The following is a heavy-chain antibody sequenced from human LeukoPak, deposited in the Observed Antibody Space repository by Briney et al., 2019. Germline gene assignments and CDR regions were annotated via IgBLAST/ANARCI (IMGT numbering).Heavy chain of an antibody. Sequence: GGSLRLSCVASGFTFSSYTMNWVRQAPGKGLEWVSYISSSSSTIYYADSVKGRFTISRDNAKNSLYLQMNSLRAEDTAVYYCARVETEFDYWGQGTLATVSS. CDR1: GFTFSSYT. J-gene: IGHJ4*02. CDR2: ISSSSSTI. CDR3: ARVETEFDY. V-gene: IGHV3-48*01.